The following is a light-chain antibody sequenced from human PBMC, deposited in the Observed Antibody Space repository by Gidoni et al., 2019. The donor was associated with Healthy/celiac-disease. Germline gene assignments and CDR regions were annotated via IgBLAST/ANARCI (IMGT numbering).Light chain of an antibody. J-gene: IGKJ4*01. V-gene: IGKV2-28*01. CDR2: LGS. CDR3: MQALQTPLT. Sequence: DSVMTQSLLSLPVTPGEPASISYRSSQSLLHSNGYNYLDWYLQKPGQSPQLLIYLGSNRASGVPDRFSGSGSGTDFTLKISRVEAEDVGVYYCMQALQTPLTFGGGTKVEIK. CDR1: QSLLHSNGYNY.